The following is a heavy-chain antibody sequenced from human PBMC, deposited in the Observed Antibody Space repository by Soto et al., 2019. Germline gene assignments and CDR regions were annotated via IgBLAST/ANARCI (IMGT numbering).Heavy chain of an antibody. Sequence: ASVKVSCKASGYTFTSYAMHWVRQAPGQRLEWMGWINAGNGNTKYSQKFQGRVTITRDTSASTAYMEMSSLRSEDTAVYYCARGSVGATLILTSFDYWGQGTLVTVSS. J-gene: IGHJ4*02. CDR3: ARGSVGATLILTSFDY. V-gene: IGHV1-3*01. CDR1: GYTFTSYA. CDR2: INAGNGNT. D-gene: IGHD1-26*01.